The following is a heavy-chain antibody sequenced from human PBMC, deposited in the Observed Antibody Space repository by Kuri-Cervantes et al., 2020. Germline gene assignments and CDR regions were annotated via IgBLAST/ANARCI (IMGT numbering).Heavy chain of an antibody. J-gene: IGHJ3*02. CDR2: IYPGDSDT. V-gene: IGHV5-51*01. Sequence: KVSCKGSGYSFTSYWIGWVRQMPGKGLEWMGIIYPGDSDTRYSPSFQGQVTISADKSISTAYLQWSSLKASDTAMYYCARLPTEVYTWPLHAFDIWGQGTMVTVSS. D-gene: IGHD2-2*02. CDR3: ARLPTEVYTWPLHAFDI. CDR1: GYSFTSYW.